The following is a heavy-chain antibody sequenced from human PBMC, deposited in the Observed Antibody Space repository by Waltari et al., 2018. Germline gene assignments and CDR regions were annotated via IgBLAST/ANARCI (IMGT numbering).Heavy chain of an antibody. J-gene: IGHJ4*02. CDR2: INHRGST. CDR1: GGSFSGYY. Sequence: QVQLQQWGAGLLKPSETLSLTCAVYGGSFSGYYWSWIRQPPGKGLEWIGEINHRGSTNYNPSLKSRVTISVDTSKNQFSLKLSSVTAADTAVYYCARGRAARPLGYWGQGTLVTVSS. D-gene: IGHD6-25*01. CDR3: ARGRAARPLGY. V-gene: IGHV4-34*01.